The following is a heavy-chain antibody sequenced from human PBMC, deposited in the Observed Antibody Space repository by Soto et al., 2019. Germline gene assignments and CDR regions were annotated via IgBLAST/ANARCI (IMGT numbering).Heavy chain of an antibody. D-gene: IGHD4-17*01. CDR1: GGSISSNPSY. Sequence: SETLSLTCTVSGGSISSNPSYWGWIRQPPGKGLEWIGSTYYSGSTYYNPTLKRRVTISVDTSKNQFSLKLSSVTAADTAAYYCARHRRYGDYPYYYYYMDVWGKGTTVTVSS. CDR2: TYYSGST. V-gene: IGHV4-39*01. CDR3: ARHRRYGDYPYYYYYMDV. J-gene: IGHJ6*03.